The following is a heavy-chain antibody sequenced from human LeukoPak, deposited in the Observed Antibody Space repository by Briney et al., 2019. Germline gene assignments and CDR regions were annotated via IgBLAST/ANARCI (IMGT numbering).Heavy chain of an antibody. D-gene: IGHD3-9*01. CDR2: IYYSGST. Sequence: SQTLSLTCTVSGGSISSGGYYWSWIHQHPGKGLEWIGYIYYSGSTYYNPSLKSRVTISVDTSKNQFSLKLSSVTAADTAVYYCARDTKPYYDILTGYPGAFDIWGQGTMVTVSS. J-gene: IGHJ3*02. CDR3: ARDTKPYYDILTGYPGAFDI. V-gene: IGHV4-31*03. CDR1: GGSISSGGYY.